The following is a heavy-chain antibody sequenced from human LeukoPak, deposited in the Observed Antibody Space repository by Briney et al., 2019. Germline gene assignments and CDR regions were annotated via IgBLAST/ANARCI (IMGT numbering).Heavy chain of an antibody. Sequence: ASVKVSCKASGYTFTGYYMHWVRQAPGRGLEWMGWINPNSGGTNYAQKFQGRVTMTRDTSISTAYMELSRLRSDDTAVYYCARAKIPAATYFDYWGQGTLVTVSS. CDR3: ARAKIPAATYFDY. V-gene: IGHV1-2*02. J-gene: IGHJ4*02. CDR2: INPNSGGT. D-gene: IGHD2-2*01. CDR1: GYTFTGYY.